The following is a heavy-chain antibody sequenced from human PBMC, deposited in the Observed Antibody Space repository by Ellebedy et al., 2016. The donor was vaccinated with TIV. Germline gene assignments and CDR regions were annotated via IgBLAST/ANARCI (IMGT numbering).Heavy chain of an antibody. D-gene: IGHD6-13*01. CDR1: GYSISSGYY. J-gene: IGHJ5*02. Sequence: SETLSLXCTVSGYSISSGYYWGWIRQPPGKGLEWIGSIYHSGSTYYNPSLKSRVTISVDTSKNQFSLKLSSVTAADTAVYYCARVRGIAAAGFHWFDPWGQGTLVTVSS. CDR3: ARVRGIAAAGFHWFDP. CDR2: IYHSGST. V-gene: IGHV4-38-2*02.